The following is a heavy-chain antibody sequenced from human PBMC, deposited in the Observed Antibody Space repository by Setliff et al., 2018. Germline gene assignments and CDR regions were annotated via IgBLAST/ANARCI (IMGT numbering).Heavy chain of an antibody. D-gene: IGHD4-17*01. J-gene: IGHJ2*01. V-gene: IGHV4-59*11. Sequence: PSETLSLTCSVSSGSIGSHHWNWMRQPPGKGLEWIGHVFHTGSTKYNPSLRSRVTISVDTSENYFSLRLTSVTAADTAVYYCARAPPSVPYGDYGPRQYFDLWGRGSLVTSPQ. CDR1: SGSIGSHH. CDR2: VFHTGST. CDR3: ARAPPSVPYGDYGPRQYFDL.